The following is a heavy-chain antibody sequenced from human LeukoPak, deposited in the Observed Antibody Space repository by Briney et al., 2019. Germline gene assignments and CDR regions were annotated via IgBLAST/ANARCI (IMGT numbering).Heavy chain of an antibody. J-gene: IGHJ4*02. CDR3: AIEGGIAVAGRSY. Sequence: SVRVSCKASGGTFSSYTISWVRQAPGQGLEWMGRIIPILGIANYARKFQGRVTITADKSTSTAYMELSSLRSEDTAVYYCAIEGGIAVAGRSYWGQGTLVTVSS. CDR2: IIPILGIA. V-gene: IGHV1-69*02. CDR1: GGTFSSYT. D-gene: IGHD6-19*01.